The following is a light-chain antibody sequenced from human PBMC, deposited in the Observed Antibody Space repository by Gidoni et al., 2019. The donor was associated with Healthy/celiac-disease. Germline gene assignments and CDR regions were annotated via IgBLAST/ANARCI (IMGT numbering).Light chain of an antibody. J-gene: IGKJ2*01. Sequence: DIVLTQSQATLSLSPGERATLSCRARQSVSSYLAWYQHKPGQAPRLIIYAASNRATDIPARFSGSGCVTDFTLTISSLEPEDFAVYYCQQRSNWPYTFGQGTKLEIK. CDR2: AAS. CDR1: QSVSSY. CDR3: QQRSNWPYT. V-gene: IGKV3-11*01.